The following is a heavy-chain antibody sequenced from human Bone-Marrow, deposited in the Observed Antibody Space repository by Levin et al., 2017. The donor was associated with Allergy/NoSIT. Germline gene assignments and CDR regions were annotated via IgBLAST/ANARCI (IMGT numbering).Heavy chain of an antibody. CDR2: INHSGST. J-gene: IGHJ2*01. D-gene: IGHD6-19*01. Sequence: SQTLSLTCAVYGGSFSGYYWSWIRQPPGKGLEWIGEINHSGSTNYNPSLKSRVTISVDTSKNQFSLKLSSVTAADTAVYYCARGRMAVAARSGKYWYFDLWGRGTLVTVSS. CDR3: ARGRMAVAARSGKYWYFDL. CDR1: GGSFSGYY. V-gene: IGHV4-34*01.